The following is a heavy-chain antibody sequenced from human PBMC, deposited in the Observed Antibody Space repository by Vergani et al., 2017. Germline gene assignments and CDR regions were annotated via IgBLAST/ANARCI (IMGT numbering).Heavy chain of an antibody. V-gene: IGHV3-48*03. CDR3: ARNDFWSGFDY. Sequence: VQLVESGGGLVQPGGSLRLSCAASGFTFSSYEMNWVRQAPGKGLEWVSYISSSGSTIYYADSVKGRFSISRDNAKNSLYLQMNSLRAEDTAVYYCARNDFWSGFDYWGQGTLVTVSS. J-gene: IGHJ4*02. CDR1: GFTFSSYE. CDR2: ISSSGSTI. D-gene: IGHD3-3*01.